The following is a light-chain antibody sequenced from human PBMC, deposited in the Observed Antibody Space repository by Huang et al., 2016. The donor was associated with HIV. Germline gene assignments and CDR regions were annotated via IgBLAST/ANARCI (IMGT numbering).Light chain of an antibody. J-gene: IGKJ2*01. CDR1: QSLLYNSNNKNY. CDR2: WAS. Sequence: DIVMTQSPDSLAVSLGERATINCKSSQSLLYNSNNKNYLAWDQQKPGQPPNLLIYWASSRKSGVPDRFSCSGSETDFTLTISSLQAEDVAVYYCQQHYSSPPTFGQGTKLEIK. CDR3: QQHYSSPPT. V-gene: IGKV4-1*01.